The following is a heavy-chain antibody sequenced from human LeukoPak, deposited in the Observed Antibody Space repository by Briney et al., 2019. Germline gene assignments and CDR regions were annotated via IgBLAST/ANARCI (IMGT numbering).Heavy chain of an antibody. D-gene: IGHD5-18*01. J-gene: IGHJ4*02. V-gene: IGHV4-59*08. CDR3: AGSTWIQLLFDY. CDR1: GGSISSYY. CDR2: IYYSGST. Sequence: SETLSFTCTVSGGSISSYYWSWIRQPPGKGLEWIGYIYYSGSTYYNPSLKSRVTISVDTSKNQFSLKLSSVTAADTAVYYCAGSTWIQLLFDYWGQGTLVTVSS.